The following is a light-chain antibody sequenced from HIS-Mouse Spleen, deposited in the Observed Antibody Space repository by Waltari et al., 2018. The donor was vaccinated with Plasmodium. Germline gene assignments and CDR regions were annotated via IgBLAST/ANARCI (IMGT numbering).Light chain of an antibody. Sequence: SYELTQPPSVSVSPGQTARITCSGDALPQKYAYWYQQKSGQAPGLVIYEDSKRPSGIPERFSGSSSGTMATLTISGAQVEDEADYYCYSTDSSGNHRVFGGRTKLTVL. CDR3: YSTDSSGNHRV. CDR2: EDS. CDR1: ALPQKY. J-gene: IGLJ3*02. V-gene: IGLV3-10*01.